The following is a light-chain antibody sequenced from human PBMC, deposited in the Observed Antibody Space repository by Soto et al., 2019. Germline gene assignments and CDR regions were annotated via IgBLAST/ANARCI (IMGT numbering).Light chain of an antibody. CDR1: QSVLYSSNNKNY. Sequence: DIVMTQSPDSLAVSLGERATINCKSSQSVLYSSNNKNYLAWYQQKPGQPPKLLIYWASTRESGVPDRFSGSGSGTDFTLTISSLQAEDVAVYYFQQCYSTPLTFGGGTKVDIK. J-gene: IGKJ4*01. V-gene: IGKV4-1*01. CDR2: WAS. CDR3: QQCYSTPLT.